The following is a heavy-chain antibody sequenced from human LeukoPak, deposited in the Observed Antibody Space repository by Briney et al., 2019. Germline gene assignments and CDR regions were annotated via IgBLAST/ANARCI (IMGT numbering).Heavy chain of an antibody. CDR2: INPNSGGT. V-gene: IGHV1-2*02. J-gene: IGHJ4*02. D-gene: IGHD2-15*01. Sequence: ASVKVSCKASGYTFTGYYMHWVRQAPGQGLEWMGWINPNSGGTNYAQKFQGRVTMTTDTSTSTAYMELRSLRSDDTAVYYCARVILPYCSGGSCYGFDYWGQGTLVTVSS. CDR1: GYTFTGYY. CDR3: ARVILPYCSGGSCYGFDY.